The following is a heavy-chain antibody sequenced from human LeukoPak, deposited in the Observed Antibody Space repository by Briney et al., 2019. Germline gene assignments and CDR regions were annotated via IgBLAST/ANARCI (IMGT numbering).Heavy chain of an antibody. J-gene: IGHJ5*02. CDR1: GGSISSGSYY. CDR2: IYTSGST. D-gene: IGHD2-2*01. CDR3: VRAFRVDVWFDP. Sequence: PSETLSLTCTVSGGSISSGSYYWSWIRQPAGKGLEWIGRIYTSGSTNYNPSLKSRVTISVDTSKNEFSLKLSSVTAADTAFYFCVRAFRVDVWFDPWGQGTLVTVSS. V-gene: IGHV4-61*02.